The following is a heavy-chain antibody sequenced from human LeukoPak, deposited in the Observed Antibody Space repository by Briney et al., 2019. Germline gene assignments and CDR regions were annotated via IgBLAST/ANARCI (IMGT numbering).Heavy chain of an antibody. J-gene: IGHJ5*02. V-gene: IGHV1-3*01. CDR1: GYTFTSYA. D-gene: IGHD2-2*01. CDR2: VNAGNGNT. CDR3: ARGLVDCSSTSCYGGNWFDP. Sequence: ASVKVSCKASGYTFTSYAMHWVRQAPGQRLEWMGWVNAGNGNTKYSQKFQGRVTITRDTSASTAYMELSSLRSEDTAVYYCARGLVDCSSTSCYGGNWFDPWGQGTLVTVSS.